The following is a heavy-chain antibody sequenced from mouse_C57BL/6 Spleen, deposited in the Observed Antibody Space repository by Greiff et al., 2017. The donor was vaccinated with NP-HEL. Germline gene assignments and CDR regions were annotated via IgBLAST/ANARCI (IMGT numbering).Heavy chain of an antibody. D-gene: IGHD2-3*01. Sequence: DVQLQESGPGLVKPSPSLSLTCSVTGYSITSGYYWNWIRQFPGNKLEWMGYISYDGSNNYNPSLKNRISITRDTSKNQFFLKLNSVTTEDTATYYGARIDDGPWGQGTTLTVAS. V-gene: IGHV3-6*01. J-gene: IGHJ2*01. CDR2: ISYDGSN. CDR1: GYSITSGYY. CDR3: ARIDDGP.